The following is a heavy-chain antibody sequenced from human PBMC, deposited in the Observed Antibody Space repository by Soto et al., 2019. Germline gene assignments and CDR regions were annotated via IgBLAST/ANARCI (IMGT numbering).Heavy chain of an antibody. CDR3: ARLPFQSGYGHYGLIDY. CDR2: IYPGDSDT. Sequence: PGESLKISCKGSGYSFTSYWIGWVRQMPGKGLEWMGIIYPGDSDTRYSPSFQGQVTISADKSISTAYLQWSSLKASDTAMYYCARLPFQSGYGHYGLIDYCGQGSLVPVSS. CDR1: GYSFTSYW. D-gene: IGHD4-17*01. V-gene: IGHV5-51*01. J-gene: IGHJ4*02.